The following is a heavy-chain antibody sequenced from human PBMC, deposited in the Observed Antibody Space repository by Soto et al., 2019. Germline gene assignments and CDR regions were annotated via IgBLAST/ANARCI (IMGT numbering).Heavy chain of an antibody. J-gene: IGHJ6*02. CDR1: GDSISRYY. CDR2: IYYSGET. D-gene: IGHD3-10*01. CDR3: ARDQGGEFLKGSGMDV. Sequence: QVQLQESGPGLVKPSETLSLTCTVSGDSISRYYWSWIRLSPGKGLEWIGYIYYSGETNYHPSLKSRVTISVDRTKNQFSLKLSSVTAADTAVYYCARDQGGEFLKGSGMDVWGQGTTVTVSS. V-gene: IGHV4-59*01.